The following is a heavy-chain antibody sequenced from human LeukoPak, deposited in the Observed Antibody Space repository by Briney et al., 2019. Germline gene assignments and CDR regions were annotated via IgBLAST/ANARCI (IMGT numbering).Heavy chain of an antibody. CDR2: INPNSGGT. D-gene: IGHD6-13*01. CDR3: ARSLYLGIAAAGPYNWFDP. CDR1: GYTFTGYY. V-gene: IGHV1-2*06. Sequence: ASVKVSCKASGYTFTGYYMHWVRQAPGQGLEWMGRINPNSGGTNYAQKFQGRVTMTRDTSISTAYMELSGLRSDDTAVYYCARSLYLGIAAAGPYNWFDPWGQGTLVTVSS. J-gene: IGHJ5*02.